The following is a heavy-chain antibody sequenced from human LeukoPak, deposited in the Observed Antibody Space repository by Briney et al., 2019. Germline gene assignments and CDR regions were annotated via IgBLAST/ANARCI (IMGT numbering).Heavy chain of an antibody. V-gene: IGHV4-39*01. CDR3: ARQGGDTMVRGVVRDWFDP. D-gene: IGHD3-10*01. J-gene: IGHJ5*02. CDR2: IYYNGYT. CDR1: GDSISSSIYY. Sequence: SETVSLTCTVSGDSISSSIYYWGWIRQPPGKGLEWIGCIYYNGYTYYTSSLKSRVTIFVDTSKNQFSLKLISVTAADTAVYYCARQGGDTMVRGVVRDWFDPWGQGTLVTVSS.